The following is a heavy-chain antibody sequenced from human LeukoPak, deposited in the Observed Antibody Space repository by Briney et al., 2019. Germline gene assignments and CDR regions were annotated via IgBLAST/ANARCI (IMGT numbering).Heavy chain of an antibody. CDR3: TTDENDYVWGSYRYIDY. J-gene: IGHJ4*02. CDR1: GFTFSSYA. Sequence: PGGSLRLSCAASGFTFSSYAMSWVRQAPGKGLEWVGRIKSKTDGGTTDYAAPVKGRFTISRDDSKNTLYLQMNSLKTEDTAVYYCTTDENDYVWGSYRYIDYWGQGTLVTVSS. V-gene: IGHV3-15*01. CDR2: IKSKTDGGTT. D-gene: IGHD3-16*02.